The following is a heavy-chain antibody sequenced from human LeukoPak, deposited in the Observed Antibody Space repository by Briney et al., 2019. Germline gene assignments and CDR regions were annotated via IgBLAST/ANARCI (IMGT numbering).Heavy chain of an antibody. CDR1: GYSITSGYF. D-gene: IGHD6-13*01. Sequence: SETLSLTCAVSGYSITSGYFWGWIRQPPGKGLEWIGNIYHSWSTAYNPSLKSRVTMSVDTSKHWFSLKLRSVTAADPGVYYGARGPEGMSANSFDPWGQGTLVTVSS. V-gene: IGHV4-38-2*01. CDR3: ARGPEGMSANSFDP. J-gene: IGHJ5*02. CDR2: IYHSWST.